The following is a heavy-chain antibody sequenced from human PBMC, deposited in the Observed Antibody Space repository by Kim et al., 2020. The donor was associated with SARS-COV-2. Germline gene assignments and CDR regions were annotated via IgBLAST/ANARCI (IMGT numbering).Heavy chain of an antibody. Sequence: YNPSVKSRITISVDTSKNQCSLKLRCVNAAETGVYYCARRGSSGSYYIDYWGQGALVTVSS. J-gene: IGHJ4*02. CDR3: ARRGSSGSYYIDY. D-gene: IGHD3-10*01. V-gene: IGHV4-34*01.